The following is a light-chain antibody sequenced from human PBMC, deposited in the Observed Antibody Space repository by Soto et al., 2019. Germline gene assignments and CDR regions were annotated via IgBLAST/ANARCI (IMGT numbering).Light chain of an antibody. CDR1: QDINNY. CDR3: QTYNSAPRT. V-gene: IGKV1-27*01. CDR2: GAS. J-gene: IGKJ4*01. Sequence: DIQMTQSPSSLSASVGDRVTITCRASQDINNYLAWYQQKPGKVPKLLIYGASTLHSGVPSRFSGSGSGTDFTLTISRLQPGDVATYYCQTYNSAPRTFGGGTRVDIK.